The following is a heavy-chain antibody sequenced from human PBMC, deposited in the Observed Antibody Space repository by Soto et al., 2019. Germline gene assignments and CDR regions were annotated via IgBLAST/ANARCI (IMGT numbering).Heavy chain of an antibody. D-gene: IGHD3-3*01. J-gene: IGHJ6*02. CDR1: GFTFSSYA. V-gene: IGHV3-23*01. Sequence: GGSLRLSCAASGFTFSSYAMSWVRQAPGKGLEWVSAISGSGGSTYYADSVKGRFTISRDNSKNTLYLQMNSLRAEDTAVYYCAKVKKDYDFWSGYYPPTNGMDVWAKGPRSPSP. CDR2: ISGSGGST. CDR3: AKVKKDYDFWSGYYPPTNGMDV.